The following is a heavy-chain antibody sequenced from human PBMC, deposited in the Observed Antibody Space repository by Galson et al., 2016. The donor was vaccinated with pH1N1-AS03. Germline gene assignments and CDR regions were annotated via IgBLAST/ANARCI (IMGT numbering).Heavy chain of an antibody. V-gene: IGHV1-69*13. CDR2: IIPIFGTA. Sequence: SVKVSCKASGGTFSSYAITWVRQAPGQGLEWMGGIIPIFGTANYAQKFPGRVTLTADESTSTAYMGLGSLRSEDTAVYYCARDRAEFYDISGYYFLDTDYWGQGTLVTVSS. D-gene: IGHD3-22*01. CDR1: GGTFSSYA. CDR3: ARDRAEFYDISGYYFLDTDY. J-gene: IGHJ4*02.